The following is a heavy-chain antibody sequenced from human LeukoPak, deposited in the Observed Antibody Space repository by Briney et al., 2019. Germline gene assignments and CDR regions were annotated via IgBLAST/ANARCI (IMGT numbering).Heavy chain of an antibody. CDR1: GFTVSRYY. V-gene: IGHV3-66*01. D-gene: IGHD3-10*01. J-gene: IGHJ3*02. CDR3: ARALLTSYYAFDM. Sequence: GGSLRLSCAASGFTVSRYYMSWVRQAPGKGLEWVSVIYSGGDTYRADSVKDRISISRDISKNTVYLQMDSLRAEDTAVYYCARALLTSYYAFDMRGQGTMVTVSS. CDR2: IYSGGDT.